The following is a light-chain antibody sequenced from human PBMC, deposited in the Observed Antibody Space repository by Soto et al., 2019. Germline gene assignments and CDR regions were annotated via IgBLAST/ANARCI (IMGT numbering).Light chain of an antibody. V-gene: IGKV4-1*01. J-gene: IGKJ4*01. CDR2: WAS. CDR1: QSVLSSSNNKNF. CDR3: QQYYAAPLT. Sequence: DFVMTQSPDSLAVSLGERATINCKSSQSVLSSSNNKNFLAWFQQRPGQPPKLLIYWASTRESGVPDRFSSSGSGTDFTLTISSLEAEDVAVYYCQQYYAAPLTFGGGTKVEIK.